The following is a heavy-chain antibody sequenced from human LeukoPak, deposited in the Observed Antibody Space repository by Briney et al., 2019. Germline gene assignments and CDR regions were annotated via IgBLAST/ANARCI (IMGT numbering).Heavy chain of an antibody. V-gene: IGHV4-34*01. CDR2: INHSGST. D-gene: IGHD6-19*01. CDR1: GVSFSGYY. CDR3: ARALKVWQWLGRAHFDY. Sequence: SETLSLTCAVYGVSFSGYYWSWIRQPPGKGLEWIGEINHSGSTNYNPSLKSRVTISVDTSKNQFSLKLSSVTAADTAVYYCARALKVWQWLGRAHFDYWGQGTLVTVSS. J-gene: IGHJ4*02.